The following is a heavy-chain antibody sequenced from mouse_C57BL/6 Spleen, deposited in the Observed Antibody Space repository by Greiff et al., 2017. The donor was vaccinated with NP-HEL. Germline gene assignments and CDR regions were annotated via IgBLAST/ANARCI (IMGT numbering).Heavy chain of an antibody. CDR1: GFTFSDYG. CDR2: ISSGSSTI. CDR3: ASWSNYWGFDY. D-gene: IGHD2-5*01. Sequence: EVQLVESGGGLVKPGGSLKLSCAASGFTFSDYGMHWVRQAPEKGLEWVAYISSGSSTIYYADTVKGRSTISRDKATNTLFLQMTSLRSEDPAMYYCASWSNYWGFDYWGQGTTLTVSS. V-gene: IGHV5-17*01. J-gene: IGHJ2*01.